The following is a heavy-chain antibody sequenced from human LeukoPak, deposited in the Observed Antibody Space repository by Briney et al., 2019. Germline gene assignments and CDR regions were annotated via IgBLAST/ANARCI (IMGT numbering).Heavy chain of an antibody. CDR3: ARDYYGSGSSDV. V-gene: IGHV3-21*01. CDR2: ISSSIRSSYYI. J-gene: IGHJ6*02. CDR1: GFTFSSYS. D-gene: IGHD3-10*01. Sequence: GGSLRLSCAASGFTFSSYSMNWVRQAPGKGLEWVSSISSSIRSSYYIYYADSVKGRFTISRDNAKNSLYLQMNSLRAEDTAVYYWARDYYGSGSSDVWGQGTTVTVSS.